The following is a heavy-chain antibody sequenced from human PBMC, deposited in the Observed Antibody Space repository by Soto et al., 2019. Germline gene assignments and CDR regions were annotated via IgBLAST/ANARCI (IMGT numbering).Heavy chain of an antibody. CDR2: ISYDGTNK. CDR1: GFTFSVHG. V-gene: IGHV3-30*03. J-gene: IGHJ6*02. CDR3: AISPEDYNDDVMDV. Sequence: QVQLVESGGGVVQPGRSLRLSCAASGFTFSVHGMHWVRQAPGKGLGWVALISYDGTNKYYADSVKGRFTISRDNSKNSLYLEINSLRAEDTAVYYGAISPEDYNDDVMDVWGQGTTVNVSS.